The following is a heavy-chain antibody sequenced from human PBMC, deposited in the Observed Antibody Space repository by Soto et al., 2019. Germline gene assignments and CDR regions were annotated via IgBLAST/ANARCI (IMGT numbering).Heavy chain of an antibody. Sequence: GASVKVSCKASGYTFTSYGINWVRQATGQGLEWMGWMNPNSGNTGYAQKFQGRVTMTRNTSISTAYMELSSLRSEDTAVYYCARGGSKVGRSYYYYGMDVWGQGTTVTVSS. J-gene: IGHJ6*02. D-gene: IGHD1-26*01. CDR2: MNPNSGNT. CDR1: GYTFTSYG. CDR3: ARGGSKVGRSYYYYGMDV. V-gene: IGHV1-8*02.